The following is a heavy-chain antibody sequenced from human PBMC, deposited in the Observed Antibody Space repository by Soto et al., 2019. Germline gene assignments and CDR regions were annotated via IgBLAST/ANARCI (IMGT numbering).Heavy chain of an antibody. V-gene: IGHV4-30-4*01. D-gene: IGHD3-9*01. CDR3: VRYHYVYDILTGYGYYYGMDV. J-gene: IGHJ6*02. CDR2: IYYSGST. Sequence: TSETLSLTCTVSDGSISSGDYYWSWIRQPPGKSLERIGYIYYSGSTYYNPSLKSRVTISVDTSKNQFSLKLSSVTAAVTAVYYCVRYHYVYDILTGYGYYYGMDVWGQGTTVTVSS. CDR1: DGSISSGDYY.